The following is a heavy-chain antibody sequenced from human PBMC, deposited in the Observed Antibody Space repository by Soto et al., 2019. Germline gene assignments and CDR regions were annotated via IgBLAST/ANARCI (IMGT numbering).Heavy chain of an antibody. CDR1: GFTFSSHA. CDR3: AKRFTLFGEVKLSPDFDY. J-gene: IGHJ4*02. V-gene: IGHV3-23*01. CDR2: ISYSGTTT. Sequence: EVQLLESGGGLVQPEGSLRLSCAASGFTFSSHAMSWVRQAPGKVLEWVSAISYSGTTTYYTESVKGLFTISRDNSKNTLYLQMNSLRVEDTAIYYCAKRFTLFGEVKLSPDFDYWGQGTLVTVSS. D-gene: IGHD3-3*01.